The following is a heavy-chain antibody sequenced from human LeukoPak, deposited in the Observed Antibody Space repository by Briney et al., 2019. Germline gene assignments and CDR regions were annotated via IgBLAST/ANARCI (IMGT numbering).Heavy chain of an antibody. Sequence: GGSLRLSCAASGFTFSHYGMHWVRQAPGKGLEWVAVIWHDGSNEYYADSVKGRFTISRDNSKSTLYLQMNSLRAEDTALFYCAKLRGITWGGLDYWGQGNLVTVSS. CDR2: IWHDGSNE. D-gene: IGHD3-16*01. CDR1: GFTFSHYG. J-gene: IGHJ4*02. V-gene: IGHV3-33*06. CDR3: AKLRGITWGGLDY.